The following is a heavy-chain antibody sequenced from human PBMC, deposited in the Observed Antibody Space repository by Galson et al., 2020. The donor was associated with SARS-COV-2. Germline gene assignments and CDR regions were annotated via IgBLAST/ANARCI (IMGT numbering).Heavy chain of an antibody. CDR2: IYYSGST. J-gene: IGHJ4*02. Sequence: ASETLSLTCTVSGGSISSYYWSWIRQPPGKGLEWIGYIYYSGSTNYNPSLKSRVTISVDTSKNQFSLKLSSVTAADTAVYYCARGVVPAAFDYWGQGTLVTVSS. D-gene: IGHD2-2*01. V-gene: IGHV4-59*01. CDR1: GGSISSYY. CDR3: ARGVVPAAFDY.